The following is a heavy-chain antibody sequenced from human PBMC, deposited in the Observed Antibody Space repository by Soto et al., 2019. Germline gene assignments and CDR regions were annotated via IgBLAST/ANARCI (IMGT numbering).Heavy chain of an antibody. D-gene: IGHD3-22*01. CDR2: IIPIFGTA. J-gene: IGHJ4*02. Sequence: SVKVSCKASGGTFSSYAISWVRQAPGQGLEWMGGIIPIFGTANYAQKFQGRVAITADESTSTAYMELSSLRSEDTAVYYCARGLNYYDSSGWWGQGTLVTVSS. V-gene: IGHV1-69*13. CDR1: GGTFSSYA. CDR3: ARGLNYYDSSGW.